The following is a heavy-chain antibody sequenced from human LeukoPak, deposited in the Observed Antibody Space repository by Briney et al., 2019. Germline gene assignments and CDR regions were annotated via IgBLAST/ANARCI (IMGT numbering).Heavy chain of an antibody. J-gene: IGHJ5*02. CDR3: ARAPRNNWFDP. V-gene: IGHV4-59*01. CDR1: GGSISSFY. Sequence: PSETLSLTCTVSGGSISSFYWSWIRQPPGKGLEWIGYIYYTGSTNYNPSLKSRVTISVDTSKNQFSLKLSSATAADTAVYYCARAPRNNWFDPWGQGTLVTVSS. CDR2: IYYTGST.